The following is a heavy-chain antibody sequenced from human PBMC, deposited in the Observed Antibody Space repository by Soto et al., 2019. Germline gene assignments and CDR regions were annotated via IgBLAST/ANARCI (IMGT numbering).Heavy chain of an antibody. CDR3: PFGWGGGHEGY. D-gene: IGHD5-12*01. CDR1: GLTFSAYP. Sequence: EVQKLESGGGLVQPGGSLRLSCAASGLTFSAYPMSWVRQAPGKGLAWVSSISGSGDRTYYADSVKGRFTISRDNSKNPLYLQMNSLRVEDTAVYFCPFGWGGGHEGYWGQGTLVTVSS. V-gene: IGHV3-23*01. J-gene: IGHJ4*02. CDR2: ISGSGDRT.